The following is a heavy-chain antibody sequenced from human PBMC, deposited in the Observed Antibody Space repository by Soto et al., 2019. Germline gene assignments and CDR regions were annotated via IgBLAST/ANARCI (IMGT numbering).Heavy chain of an antibody. CDR1: GFTFSNAW. Sequence: GGSLRLSCAASGFTFSNAWMNWVRQAPGKGLEWVGRIKSKTDGGTTDYAAPVKGRFTISRDDSKNTLYLQMNSLKTEDTAVYYCTTHAGVLGLTMTTVTNLFGRAPYYYYGMDVWGQGTTVTVSS. V-gene: IGHV3-15*07. CDR3: TTHAGVLGLTMTTVTNLFGRAPYYYYGMDV. CDR2: IKSKTDGGTT. D-gene: IGHD4-17*01. J-gene: IGHJ6*02.